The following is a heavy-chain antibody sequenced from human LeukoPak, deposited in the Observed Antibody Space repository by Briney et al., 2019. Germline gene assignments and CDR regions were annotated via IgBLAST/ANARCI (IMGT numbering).Heavy chain of an antibody. CDR1: GFTFSSYG. CDR2: ISFDGSIK. D-gene: IGHD5-18*01. CDR3: ARESYGRHPYYYYYGMDV. Sequence: GGSLRLSCAASGFTFSSYGMHWVRQAPGKGLEWVGLISFDGSIKYYADSVKGRFTISRDNSKNTLYLQMNSLRAEDTAVYYCARESYGRHPYYYYYGMDVWGQGTTVTVSS. J-gene: IGHJ6*02. V-gene: IGHV3-30*03.